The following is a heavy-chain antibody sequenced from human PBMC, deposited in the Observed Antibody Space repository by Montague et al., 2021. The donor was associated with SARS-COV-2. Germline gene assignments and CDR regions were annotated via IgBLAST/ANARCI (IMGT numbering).Heavy chain of an antibody. Sequence: SLRLSFAASGFTFRSYWMHWVRQVPGRGPVWASRIKPDGTSTHYAASVKGRFIISRDNARNTLSLQMTNMRADDTAIYYCVRPLWFGDSDYYFESWGQGTLVTVSS. CDR2: IKPDGTST. J-gene: IGHJ4*02. CDR1: GFTFRSYW. V-gene: IGHV3-74*01. CDR3: VRPLWFGDSDYYFES. D-gene: IGHD3-10*01.